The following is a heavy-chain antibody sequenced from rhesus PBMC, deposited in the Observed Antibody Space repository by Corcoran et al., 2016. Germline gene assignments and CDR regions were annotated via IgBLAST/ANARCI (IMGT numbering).Heavy chain of an antibody. CDR1: GYSISSVYG. J-gene: IGHJ4*01. Sequence: QVQLQESGPGPVKPSETLSLTCAVSGYSISSVYGWGWIRQPPGKGLEWIGQIFGGSGSTHYNPSLKSRVTVSKDTSKNQFSLRLTSVTAADTAVYYCLGSGWSGFWGQGVLVTVSS. CDR2: IFGGSGST. V-gene: IGHV4-127*01. D-gene: IGHD6S26*01. CDR3: LGSGWSGF.